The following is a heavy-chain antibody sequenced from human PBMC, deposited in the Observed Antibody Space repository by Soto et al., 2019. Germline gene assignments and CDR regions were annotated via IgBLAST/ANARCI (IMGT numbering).Heavy chain of an antibody. Sequence: LRLSCRVSGFTFNNSGMHWVRQAPGKGLEWMAVISYDGSDKYYADSVKGRVIISRDNSKNTLNLEMNSLRAEDTAIYYCVKDRVPGAYGNYYGMDVWGQGTTVTVSS. J-gene: IGHJ6*02. CDR2: ISYDGSDK. V-gene: IGHV3-30*18. CDR1: GFTFNNSG. D-gene: IGHD5-12*01. CDR3: VKDRVPGAYGNYYGMDV.